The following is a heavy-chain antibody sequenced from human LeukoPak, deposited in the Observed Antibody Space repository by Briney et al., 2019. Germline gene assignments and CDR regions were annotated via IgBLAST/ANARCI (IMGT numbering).Heavy chain of an antibody. Sequence: GGSLRLSCAASGFTFSSYGMHWVRQAPGKGLEWVAFRRYDGSNKYYADSVKGRFTISRDNSKNTLYLQMNSLRADDTAVYYCANGATPGWYFDLWGRGTLVTVSS. J-gene: IGHJ2*01. D-gene: IGHD4/OR15-4a*01. CDR3: ANGATPGWYFDL. CDR2: RRYDGSNK. V-gene: IGHV3-30*02. CDR1: GFTFSSYG.